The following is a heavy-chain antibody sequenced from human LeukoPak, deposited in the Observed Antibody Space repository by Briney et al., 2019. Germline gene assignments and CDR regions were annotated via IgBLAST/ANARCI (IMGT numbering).Heavy chain of an antibody. D-gene: IGHD6-13*01. J-gene: IGHJ5*02. V-gene: IGHV4-39*07. CDR1: GGSISSSSYY. Sequence: SSETLSLTCTVSGGSISSSSYYWGWIRKPPGKGLEWIGSIYYSGSTYYNPSLKSRVTISVDTSKNQFSLKLSSVTAADTAVYYCARWGSSSWLTHNWFDPWGQGTLVTVSS. CDR3: ARWGSSSWLTHNWFDP. CDR2: IYYSGST.